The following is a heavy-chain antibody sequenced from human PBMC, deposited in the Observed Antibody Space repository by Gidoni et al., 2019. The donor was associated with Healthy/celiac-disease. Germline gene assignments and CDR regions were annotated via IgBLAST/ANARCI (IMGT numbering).Heavy chain of an antibody. J-gene: IGHJ5*02. CDR1: GFTFSSYG. V-gene: IGHV3-33*01. Sequence: QVQLVESGGGVVQPGRSLRLSCAAAGFTFSSYGMHWARQAPGKGLEWVAVIWYDGSNKYYADSVKGRFTISRDNSKNTLYLQMNSLRAEDTAVYYCARDSEVYCSGGSCNPYNWFDPWGQGTLVTVSS. D-gene: IGHD2-15*01. CDR2: IWYDGSNK. CDR3: ARDSEVYCSGGSCNPYNWFDP.